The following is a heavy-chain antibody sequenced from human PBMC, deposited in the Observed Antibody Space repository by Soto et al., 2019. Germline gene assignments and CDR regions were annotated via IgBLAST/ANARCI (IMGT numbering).Heavy chain of an antibody. J-gene: IGHJ6*02. Sequence: QVQLVQSGAEVKKPGSSVKVSCKASGGTFSSYAISWVRQAPGQGLEWMGGIIPIFGTANYAQKFQGRVTITADESTSTAYMELSSLRSEDMAVYYCASVVRITGTTLLLGGMAVWGQGTTVTVS. CDR3: ASVVRITGTTLLLGGMAV. CDR2: IIPIFGTA. V-gene: IGHV1-69*12. CDR1: GGTFSSYA. D-gene: IGHD1-7*01.